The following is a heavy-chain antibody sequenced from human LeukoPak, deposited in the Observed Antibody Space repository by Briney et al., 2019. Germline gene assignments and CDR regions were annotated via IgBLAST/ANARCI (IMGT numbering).Heavy chain of an antibody. Sequence: GGSLRLSCAASGFTFSSYGMSWVRQAPGKGLEWVSAISGSGGSTYYADSVKGRFTISRDNSKNTLYLQMNSLRAEDTAVYYCARGPQWELLLRPFDYWGQGTLVTVSS. CDR1: GFTFSSYG. CDR3: ARGPQWELLLRPFDY. V-gene: IGHV3-23*01. D-gene: IGHD1-26*01. CDR2: ISGSGGST. J-gene: IGHJ4*02.